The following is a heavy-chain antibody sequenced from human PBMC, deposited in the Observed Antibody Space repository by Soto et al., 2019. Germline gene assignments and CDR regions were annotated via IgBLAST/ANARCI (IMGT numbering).Heavy chain of an antibody. D-gene: IGHD3-10*01. CDR1: GGSISSGGYY. CDR3: ARHVYYYGSGSNYNPFYFDS. J-gene: IGHJ4*02. V-gene: IGHV4-39*01. CDR2: IYYSGST. Sequence: SETLSLTCTVSGGSISSGGYYWSWIRQHPGKGMEWIGYIYYSGSTYYNPSLKSRVTISVDTSKNQFSLKLSSVAAADTAVYYCARHVYYYGSGSNYNPFYFDSWAQGTLVTVSS.